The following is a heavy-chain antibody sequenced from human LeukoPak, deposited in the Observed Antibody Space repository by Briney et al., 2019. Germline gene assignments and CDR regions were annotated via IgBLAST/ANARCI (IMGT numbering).Heavy chain of an antibody. V-gene: IGHV4-38-2*02. CDR3: ARAPGGSYIDS. CDR2: IFHSGST. J-gene: IGHJ4*02. D-gene: IGHD1-26*01. CDR1: SYSISSGYF. Sequence: SETLSLTCSVSSYSISSGYFWGWVRQPPGKGLEWIGNIFHSGSTSYNPPLKSRLTISVDTSKNQFPLKLTSMTAADTAVYFCARAPGGSYIDSWGQGTLVTVSS.